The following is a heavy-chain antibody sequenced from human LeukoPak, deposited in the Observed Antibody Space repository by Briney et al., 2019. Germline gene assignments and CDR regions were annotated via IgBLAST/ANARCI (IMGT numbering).Heavy chain of an antibody. CDR2: ISAYNGNT. CDR3: ARGLYSSSWNDAFDI. Sequence: GASVKVSCKASGYTFTSYGISWVRQAPGQGLEWMGWISAYNGNTNYAQKRQGRVTMTTDTSTSTAYMELRSLRSDDTAVYYCARGLYSSSWNDAFDIWGQGTMVTVSS. J-gene: IGHJ3*02. V-gene: IGHV1-18*01. D-gene: IGHD6-13*01. CDR1: GYTFTSYG.